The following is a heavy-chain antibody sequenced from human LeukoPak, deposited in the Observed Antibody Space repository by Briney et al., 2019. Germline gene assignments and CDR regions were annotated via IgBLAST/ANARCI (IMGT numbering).Heavy chain of an antibody. CDR3: ARDLSLGGYNYGNDAFDI. J-gene: IGHJ3*02. CDR2: INPNSGDT. V-gene: IGHV1-2*02. D-gene: IGHD5-18*01. CDR1: GYIFTGYY. Sequence: GASVKVSCKASGYIFTGYYMHRVRQAPGQGLEWMGWINPNSGDTDYAQKFQVRVTTTRDTSISTAYLEVFTLRSDDTAVYYCARDLSLGGYNYGNDAFDIWGQGTMVTVSS.